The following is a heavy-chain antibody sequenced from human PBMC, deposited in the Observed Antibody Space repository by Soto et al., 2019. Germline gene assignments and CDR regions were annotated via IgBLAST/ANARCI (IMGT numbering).Heavy chain of an antibody. CDR2: INWNGGST. Sequence: GGSLRLSCAASGFTFDDYGMSWVRQAPGKGLEWVSGINWNGGSTGYADSVKGRFTISRDNAKNSLYLQMNSLRAEDTALYYCARDISLGPTCGGDCYWSGNWFDPWGQGTLVTVSS. CDR1: GFTFDDYG. V-gene: IGHV3-20*04. CDR3: ARDISLGPTCGGDCYWSGNWFDP. D-gene: IGHD2-21*02. J-gene: IGHJ5*02.